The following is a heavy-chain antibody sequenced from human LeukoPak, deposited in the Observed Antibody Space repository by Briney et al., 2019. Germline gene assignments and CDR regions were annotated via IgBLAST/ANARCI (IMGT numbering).Heavy chain of an antibody. J-gene: IGHJ3*01. Sequence: GASVKVSCKGSGYTFTSYWIQWVRQAPGQGLEWMGIINPSGGSTSYPQKFQGRVTMSRDTSTSTVYMELSSLRSEDTAVYYCARAIFDGHNPYDAFDVWGQGTMVTVSS. CDR1: GYTFTSYW. D-gene: IGHD3-3*01. CDR2: INPSGGST. CDR3: ARAIFDGHNPYDAFDV. V-gene: IGHV1-46*01.